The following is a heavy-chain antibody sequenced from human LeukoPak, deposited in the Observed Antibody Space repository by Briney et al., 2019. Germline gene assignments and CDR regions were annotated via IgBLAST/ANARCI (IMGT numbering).Heavy chain of an antibody. V-gene: IGHV5-51*01. D-gene: IGHD3-10*01. CDR2: IYPGDSDT. J-gene: IGHJ4*02. CDR1: RYSFTSYW. Sequence: GEYLKISCKGSRYSFTSYWIGWVRQMPGKGLEWMGIIYPGDSDTRYSPSFQGQVTISADKSISTAYLQWSSLKASDTAMYYCAICTIVRGVITHSDYCGQGTLVTVSS. CDR3: AICTIVRGVITHSDY.